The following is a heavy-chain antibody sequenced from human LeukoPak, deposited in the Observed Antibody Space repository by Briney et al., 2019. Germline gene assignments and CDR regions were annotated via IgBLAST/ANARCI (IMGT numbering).Heavy chain of an antibody. CDR1: GFTFRNYG. Sequence: GSLRLSCVASGFTFRNYGMHWVRQPPGKGLEWIGEINHSGSTNYNPSLKSRVTISVDTSKNQFSLKLSSVTAADTAVYYCASRDGYNLYDYWGQGTLVTVSS. CDR3: ASRDGYNLYDY. J-gene: IGHJ4*02. CDR2: INHSGST. V-gene: IGHV4-34*01. D-gene: IGHD5-24*01.